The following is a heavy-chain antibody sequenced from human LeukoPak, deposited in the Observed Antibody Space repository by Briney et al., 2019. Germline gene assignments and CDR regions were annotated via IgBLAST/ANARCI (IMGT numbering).Heavy chain of an antibody. J-gene: IGHJ4*02. Sequence: SQTLSLTCTVSGVAISSGGYYWSSIRQHPGKGLEWIGYIYYSGCTYYNPSLKTRVTISVDTSKNQFSLKLSSVTAADTAVYYCARKSGRTATEDIDYWGQGTLVTVSS. V-gene: IGHV4-31*03. CDR2: IYYSGCT. CDR3: ARKSGRTATEDIDY. CDR1: GVAISSGGYY. D-gene: IGHD2-15*01.